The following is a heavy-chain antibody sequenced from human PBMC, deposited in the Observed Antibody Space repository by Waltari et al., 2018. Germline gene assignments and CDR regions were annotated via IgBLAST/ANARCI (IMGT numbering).Heavy chain of an antibody. CDR1: GYSFTSYW. V-gene: IGHV5-51*03. D-gene: IGHD3-3*01. J-gene: IGHJ3*02. CDR2: IYPDDSDA. Sequence: EVQLVQSGAEVKKPGESLKISCVASGYSFTSYWIAWVRQMPGKGLEWGGIIYPDDSDARDSPSIQGQVTISADKSIRTAYLQWSSLKASDTAMYYCARRGVVIIGDDGYDIWGQGTMVTVSS. CDR3: ARRGVVIIGDDGYDI.